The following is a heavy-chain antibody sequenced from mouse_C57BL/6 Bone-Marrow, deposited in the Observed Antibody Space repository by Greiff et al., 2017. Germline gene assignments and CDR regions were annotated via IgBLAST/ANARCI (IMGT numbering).Heavy chain of an antibody. J-gene: IGHJ2*01. CDR3: ARGNWDVYFDY. D-gene: IGHD4-1*01. Sequence: VQLQQPGAELVRPWSSVKLSCKASGYTFTSYWMHWVKQRPIQGLEWIGNIDPSDSETHYNQKFKDKATLTVDKSSSTAYMQLSSLTSEDSAVYYCARGNWDVYFDYWGQGTTLTVSS. V-gene: IGHV1-52*01. CDR2: IDPSDSET. CDR1: GYTFTSYW.